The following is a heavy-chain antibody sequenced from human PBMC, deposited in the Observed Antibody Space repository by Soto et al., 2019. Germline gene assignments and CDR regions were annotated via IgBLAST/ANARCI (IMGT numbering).Heavy chain of an antibody. J-gene: IGHJ5*02. D-gene: IGHD5-12*01. V-gene: IGHV3-21*01. CDR3: ARSKDRYSGYENRGRCFDP. Sequence: ASVTVSSTAPGYTFTSYYTNWARQAPGKGLKWVSSISSSSSYIYYADSVKGRFPISRDNAKNSLYLQMNSLRAEDTAVYYCARSKDRYSGYENRGRCFDPWGQGTLVTVSS. CDR1: GYTFTSYY. CDR2: ISSSSSYI.